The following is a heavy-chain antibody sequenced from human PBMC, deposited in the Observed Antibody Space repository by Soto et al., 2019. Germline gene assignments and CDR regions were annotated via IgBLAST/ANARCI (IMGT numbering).Heavy chain of an antibody. D-gene: IGHD5-12*01. CDR2: ISYDGSNK. CDR3: AKDLSREVATTTKMYYHYGMDV. CDR1: GFTFRSYV. V-gene: IGHV3-30*18. Sequence: QVQLVESGGGVVQPGRSLRPSCAASGFTFRSYVMHWVRQAPGKGLEWVAIISYDGSNKYYVNSVKGRFTISRDNSNNTLYLQMNSLRAEDTAIYYCAKDLSREVATTTKMYYHYGMDVWGQGTTVTVSS. J-gene: IGHJ6*02.